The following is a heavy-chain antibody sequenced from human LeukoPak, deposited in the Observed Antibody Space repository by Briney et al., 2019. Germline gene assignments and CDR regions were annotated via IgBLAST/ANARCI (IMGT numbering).Heavy chain of an antibody. V-gene: IGHV3-7*03. D-gene: IGHD5-18*01. Sequence: GGSLRLSCAASGFTFSSYWMSWVRQAPGKGLEWVANIKKDGSEKYYVDSVKGRFTISRDNAKNSLYLQMNSLRAEDMALYYCAKDTQYSYGGTIDYWGQGTLVTVSS. CDR3: AKDTQYSYGGTIDY. CDR1: GFTFSSYW. J-gene: IGHJ4*02. CDR2: IKKDGSEK.